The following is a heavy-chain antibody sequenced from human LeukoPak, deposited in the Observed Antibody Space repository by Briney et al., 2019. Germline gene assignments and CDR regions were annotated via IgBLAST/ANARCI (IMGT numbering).Heavy chain of an antibody. CDR3: VKSPHSNSWLYNWFDP. CDR2: ITSNGGST. CDR1: GFTFSSYA. D-gene: IGHD6-13*01. J-gene: IGHJ5*02. V-gene: IGHV3-64D*09. Sequence: SGGSLRLSCSASGFTFSSYAMHWVRQAPGKGLEYVSTITSNGGSTYYADSVKGRFTISRDNSKNTLYLQMSSLRGEDTAVYYRVKSPHSNSWLYNWFDPWGPGTLVTVSS.